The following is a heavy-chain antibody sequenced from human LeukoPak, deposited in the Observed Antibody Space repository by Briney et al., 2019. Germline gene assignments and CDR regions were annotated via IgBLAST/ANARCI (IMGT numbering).Heavy chain of an antibody. J-gene: IGHJ4*02. Sequence: GGSLRLSCAASGFTFSSYAMSWVRQAPGKGLEWVSAISGSGGSTYYADSVKGRFTISRDNSKNTLYLQMNSLRAEDTAVYYCARGGFYGGYDFPFDYWGQGTLVTVSS. CDR3: ARGGFYGGYDFPFDY. CDR1: GFTFSSYA. V-gene: IGHV3-23*01. D-gene: IGHD5-12*01. CDR2: ISGSGGST.